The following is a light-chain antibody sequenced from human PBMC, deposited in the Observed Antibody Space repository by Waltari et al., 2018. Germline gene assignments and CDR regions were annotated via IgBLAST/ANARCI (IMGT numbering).Light chain of an antibody. Sequence: EIVMTQSPATLSVSPGEGATLSCRASQSVSSVLAWYQQKPGQAPGLLVYGASTRASGIPARFSGSGSGTEFTLTISSLQSEDFAVYYCQQYTNWPPTFGQGTKVEIK. J-gene: IGKJ1*01. V-gene: IGKV3-15*01. CDR1: QSVSSV. CDR2: GAS. CDR3: QQYTNWPPT.